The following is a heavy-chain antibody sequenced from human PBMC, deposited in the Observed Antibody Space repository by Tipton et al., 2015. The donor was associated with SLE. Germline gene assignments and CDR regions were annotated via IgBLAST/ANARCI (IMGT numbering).Heavy chain of an antibody. CDR3: AKDGAGRAVTGNWYFDL. D-gene: IGHD2-21*02. CDR2: ISGGGDNI. CDR1: GFTFSKYA. J-gene: IGHJ2*01. V-gene: IGHV3-23*01. Sequence: SLRLSCATSGFTFSKYAMNWVRQAPGRGLEYVSGISGGGDNIYYTDYVKGRFTISRDNSKNILYLQMNSLRDEDTAVYYCAKDGAGRAVTGNWYFDLWGRGTLVTVSS.